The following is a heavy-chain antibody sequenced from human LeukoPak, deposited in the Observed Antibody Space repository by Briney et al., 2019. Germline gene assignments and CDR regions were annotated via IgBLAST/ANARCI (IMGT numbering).Heavy chain of an antibody. J-gene: IGHJ3*02. Sequence: PSETLSLTCTVSGGSNSSSYWSWIRQPAGKGLEWIGRIYTTGSPNYNPSLKSRVTMSVDTSKNQFSLKLNSVTAADTAMYYCARIYSAAFDTWGQGTMVTVSS. D-gene: IGHD2-21*01. CDR1: GGSNSSSY. CDR3: ARIYSAAFDT. CDR2: IYTTGSP. V-gene: IGHV4-4*07.